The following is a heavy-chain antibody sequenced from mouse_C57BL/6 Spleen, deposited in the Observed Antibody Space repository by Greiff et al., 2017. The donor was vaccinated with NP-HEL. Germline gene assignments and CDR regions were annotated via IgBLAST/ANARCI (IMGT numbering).Heavy chain of an antibody. CDR3: VRDYGNYWYFDV. D-gene: IGHD2-1*01. CDR1: GFSFNTYA. J-gene: IGHJ1*03. CDR2: IRSKSNNYAT. V-gene: IGHV10-1*01. Sequence: EVQGVESGGGLVQPKGSLKLSCAASGFSFNTYAMNWVRQAPGKGLEWVARIRSKSNNYATYYADSVKDRFTISRDDSESMLYLQMNNLKTEDTAMYYCVRDYGNYWYFDVWGTGTTVTVSS.